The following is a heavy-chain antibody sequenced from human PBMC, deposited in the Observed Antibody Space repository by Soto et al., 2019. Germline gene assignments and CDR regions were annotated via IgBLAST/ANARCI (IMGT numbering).Heavy chain of an antibody. J-gene: IGHJ4*02. CDR1: GGSFKSGSYS. Sequence: SETLSLTCTVSGGSFKSGSYSWSWIRQPPGKGLEWIGYVYHTGRTSYNPSLKSRVSISMDTSKNQFSLNLDSVTAADTAVYFCARDFAYFDSWGKGTLVTASS. D-gene: IGHD3-3*01. CDR2: VYHTGRT. CDR3: ARDFAYFDS. V-gene: IGHV4-61*01.